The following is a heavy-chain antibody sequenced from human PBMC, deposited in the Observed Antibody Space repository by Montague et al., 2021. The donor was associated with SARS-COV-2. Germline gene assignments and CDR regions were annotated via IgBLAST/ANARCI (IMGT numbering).Heavy chain of an antibody. CDR2: TYYRSKWYN. V-gene: IGHV6-1*01. CDR3: ARIPVGSKYYFDF. J-gene: IGHJ4*02. Sequence: CAISGDSVSSNIATWNWIRQSPSRGLEWLGRTYYRSKWYNGYAEXVKSRITIDPDTSKHQFSLHLNSVTPEDTAVYYCARIPVGSKYYFDFWGQGTLVTVSS. D-gene: IGHD2-2*01. CDR1: GDSVSSNIAT.